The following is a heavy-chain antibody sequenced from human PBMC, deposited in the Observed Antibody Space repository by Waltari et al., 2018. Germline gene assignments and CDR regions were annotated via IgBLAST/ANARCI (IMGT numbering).Heavy chain of an antibody. J-gene: IGHJ6*03. Sequence: QVHLVQSGAEVRRPGPPLQVSCKPSGAPFTLYRCSWCRWAPGQGLEWRGGIIPIFGTANYAQKFQGRVTLTADESTSTAYMELSSLRSEDTAVYYCAGGIIVVPAAITYYYYYMDVWDKGTTVTVSS. V-gene: IGHV1-69*01. CDR1: GAPFTLYR. CDR3: AGGIIVVPAAITYYYYYMDV. D-gene: IGHD2-2*02. CDR2: IIPIFGTA.